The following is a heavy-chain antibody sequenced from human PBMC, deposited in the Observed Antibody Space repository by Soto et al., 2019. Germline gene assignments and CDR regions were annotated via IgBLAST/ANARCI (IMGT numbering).Heavy chain of an antibody. CDR2: INPASGST. CDR3: ARDLAAGDH. CDR1: GYTFTHYY. V-gene: IGHV1-46*01. Sequence: QVQLVQSGAEVKKPGASVKLSCRTSGYTFTHYYIHWVRQAPGQGLEWLAIINPASGSTNYAQDFLGRVTLTMDTSTTTVYMELSGLRAEDTAIFYSARDLAAGDHWGQGTLVTVSS. D-gene: IGHD6-25*01. J-gene: IGHJ4*02.